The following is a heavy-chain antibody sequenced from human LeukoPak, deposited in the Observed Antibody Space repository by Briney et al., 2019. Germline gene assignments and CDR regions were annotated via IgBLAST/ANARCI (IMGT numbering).Heavy chain of an antibody. CDR3: ARAQVAGIVDY. Sequence: RGSPRDSCAASGFTFSSYSMNWVRQAPGKGLEWVSSISSSSSYIYYADSVEGRFTISRDNAKHSLYLQMNSLRAEDTAVYYCARAQVAGIVDYLGQR. CDR2: ISSSSSYI. J-gene: IGHJ4*02. V-gene: IGHV3-21*01. CDR1: GFTFSSYS. D-gene: IGHD6-19*01.